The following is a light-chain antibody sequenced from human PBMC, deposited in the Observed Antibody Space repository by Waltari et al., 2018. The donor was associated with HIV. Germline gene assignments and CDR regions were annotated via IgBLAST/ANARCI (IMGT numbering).Light chain of an antibody. Sequence: QSVLTQPPAVSAAPGQTVTISCSGSSSNIANNYVSWYQQLPGTAPHLLIYDNNRRSSGIPDRFSGSKSGTSATLAIAGLQTGDEADYYCGTWDTSLSAGVFGGGTKVTVL. CDR1: SSNIANNY. V-gene: IGLV1-51*01. J-gene: IGLJ2*01. CDR2: DNN. CDR3: GTWDTSLSAGV.